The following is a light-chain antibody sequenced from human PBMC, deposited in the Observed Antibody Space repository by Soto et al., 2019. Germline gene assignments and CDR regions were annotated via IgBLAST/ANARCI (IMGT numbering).Light chain of an antibody. Sequence: DIQMTQSPSSLSASVGDRVTITCRASQGISNYLAWYQQKPGKVPKLLIYAASTLQSGVPSRFSGSGSGKDFTLTISSLPPENVATYYCQKYNSAPHTFGQGTKLEIK. CDR3: QKYNSAPHT. CDR1: QGISNY. V-gene: IGKV1-27*01. CDR2: AAS. J-gene: IGKJ2*01.